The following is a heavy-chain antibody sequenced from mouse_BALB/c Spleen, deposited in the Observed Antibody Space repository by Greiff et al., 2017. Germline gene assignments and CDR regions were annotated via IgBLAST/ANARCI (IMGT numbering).Heavy chain of an antibody. D-gene: IGHD2-3*01. CDR3: ARLDHDGYSSAY. Sequence: QVQLKQSGPELVRPGVSVKISCKGSGYTFTDYAMHWVKQSHAKSLEWIGVISTYYGNTNYNQKFKGKATMTVDKSSSTAYMELARLTSEDSAIYYCARLDHDGYSSAYWGQGTLVTVSA. V-gene: IGHV1-67*01. CDR2: ISTYYGNT. J-gene: IGHJ3*01. CDR1: GYTFTDYA.